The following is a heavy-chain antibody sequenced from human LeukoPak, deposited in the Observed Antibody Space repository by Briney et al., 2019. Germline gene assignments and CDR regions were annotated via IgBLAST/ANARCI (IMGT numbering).Heavy chain of an antibody. Sequence: GGSLRLSCAASGFTFSSYSMNWVRQAPGKGLEWVSSISSSSSYIYYADSVKGRFTISRDNAKTSLYMQMNSLRAEDTAVYYCAREISDFWSGYYSNWFAPWGQGTLVTVSS. CDR3: AREISDFWSGYYSNWFAP. V-gene: IGHV3-21*01. CDR2: ISSSSSYI. J-gene: IGHJ5*02. D-gene: IGHD3-3*01. CDR1: GFTFSSYS.